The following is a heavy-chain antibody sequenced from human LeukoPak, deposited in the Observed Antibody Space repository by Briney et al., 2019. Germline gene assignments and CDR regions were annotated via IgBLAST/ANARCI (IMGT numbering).Heavy chain of an antibody. J-gene: IGHJ4*02. D-gene: IGHD2/OR15-2a*01. CDR2: ISSNGGST. V-gene: IGHV3-64*01. CDR3: ARDLYGIKSLGYYFDY. CDR1: GFTFSSYA. Sequence: GGSLRLSCAASGFTFSSYAMHWVRQAPGKGLEYVSAISSNGGSTYYANSVKGRFTISRDNSKNTLYLQMGNLRAEDMAVYYCARDLYGIKSLGYYFDYWGQGTLVTVSS.